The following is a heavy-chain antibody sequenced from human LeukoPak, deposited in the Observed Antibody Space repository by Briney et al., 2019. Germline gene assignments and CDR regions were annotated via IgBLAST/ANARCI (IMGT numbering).Heavy chain of an antibody. CDR2: IKSNTDGGTT. J-gene: IGHJ4*02. V-gene: IGHV3-15*01. Sequence: GGSLRLSCAASGITFTNAWMSWVRQAPGKGLEWVGRIKSNTDGGTTDYAAPVKGRFTISRDDSKNTLYLQINSLKTEDTAVYCCTTIAAAGQIDYWGQGTLVTVSS. D-gene: IGHD6-13*01. CDR1: GITFTNAW. CDR3: TTIAAAGQIDY.